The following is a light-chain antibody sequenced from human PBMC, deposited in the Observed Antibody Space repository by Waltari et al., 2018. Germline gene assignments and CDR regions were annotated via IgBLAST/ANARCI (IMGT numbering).Light chain of an antibody. J-gene: IGLJ2*01. Sequence: QSALTQPASVSGSPGQSITISCTGSSSDIGGYNFAPRYQHYPGKVPKLLIYSVNNRPSGVSTRFSGSKSGDTASLTISGLQAEDEADYYCSSYISSDIPVVFGGGTKLTVL. V-gene: IGLV2-14*01. CDR2: SVN. CDR3: SSYISSDIPVV. CDR1: SSDIGGYNF.